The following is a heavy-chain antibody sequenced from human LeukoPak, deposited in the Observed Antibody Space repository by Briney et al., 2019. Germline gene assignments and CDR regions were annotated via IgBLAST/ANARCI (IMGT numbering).Heavy chain of an antibody. D-gene: IGHD4-11*01. CDR3: AKTYSDYIQRPLDY. CDR2: ISGSGGST. V-gene: IGHV3-23*01. J-gene: IGHJ4*02. Sequence: GGSLRLSCAASGFTFSSYAMSWVRQAPGRGLEWVSGISGSGGSTSHADSVKGRFTISRDISKNTLYLQMNSLRAEDTAVYFCAKTYSDYIQRPLDYWGQGTLVTVAS. CDR1: GFTFSSYA.